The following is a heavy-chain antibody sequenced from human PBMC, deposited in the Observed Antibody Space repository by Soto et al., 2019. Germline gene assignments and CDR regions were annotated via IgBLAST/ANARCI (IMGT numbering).Heavy chain of an antibody. CDR3: AKGRGNGRFLEWLLFFLG. D-gene: IGHD3-3*01. CDR2: ISGSGGST. Sequence: GGSLRLSCAASGFTFSSYAMSWVRQAPGKGLEWVSAISGSGGSTYYADSVKGRFTISRDNSKNTMYLQMNGLGAEETDVYYCAKGRGNGRFLEWLLFFLGWGQGTLVTVSS. J-gene: IGHJ4*02. V-gene: IGHV3-23*01. CDR1: GFTFSSYA.